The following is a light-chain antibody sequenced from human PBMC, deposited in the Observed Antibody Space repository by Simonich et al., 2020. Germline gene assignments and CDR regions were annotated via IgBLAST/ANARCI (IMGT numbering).Light chain of an antibody. Sequence: QSALTQPASVSGSPGQSITISCTGTSSDVGGYNYVSWYQQHPGKAPKLMIHDVSHRPAGVYNRFSGSKSGNTASLTISGLQAEDEADYYCSSYTSSSTLVFGGGTKLTVL. CDR3: SSYTSSSTLV. J-gene: IGLJ2*01. V-gene: IGLV2-14*03. CDR2: DVS. CDR1: SSDVGGYNY.